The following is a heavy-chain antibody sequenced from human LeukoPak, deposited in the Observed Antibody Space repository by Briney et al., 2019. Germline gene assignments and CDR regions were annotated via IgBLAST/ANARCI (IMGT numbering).Heavy chain of an antibody. CDR2: ISAYNGNT. CDR1: GYTFTSFG. Sequence: ASVKVSCKASGYTFTSFGISWVRQAPGQGLEWMGWISAYNGNTNFAQKLQGRVPMTTDTSTSTAYMELRSLRSDDTAVYYCARVLEWELLPDYWGQGTLVTVSS. V-gene: IGHV1-18*01. J-gene: IGHJ4*02. CDR3: ARVLEWELLPDY. D-gene: IGHD1-26*01.